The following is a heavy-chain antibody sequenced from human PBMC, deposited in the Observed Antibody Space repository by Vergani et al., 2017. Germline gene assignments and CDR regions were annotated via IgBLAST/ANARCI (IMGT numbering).Heavy chain of an antibody. CDR2: ISGSGVSA. CDR1: GFTFSSYA. V-gene: IGHV3-23*01. J-gene: IGHJ4*02. D-gene: IGHD3-9*01. CDR3: AKQYFVAGNYLFDY. Sequence: EVQLLESGGGLVQPGGSLRLSCAASGFTFSSYAMSWVRQATWKGLEWVSGISGSGVSAYYTDSVKGRFTISRDNSKNMLFLQMNNLRTEDRAIYYCAKQYFVAGNYLFDYWGQGTLVTVSS.